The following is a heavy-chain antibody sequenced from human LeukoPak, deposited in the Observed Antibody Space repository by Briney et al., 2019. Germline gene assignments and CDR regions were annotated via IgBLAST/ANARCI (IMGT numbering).Heavy chain of an antibody. CDR3: ARRFFSGYDDYGMDV. CDR1: GGTFSSYA. D-gene: IGHD1-26*01. V-gene: IGHV1-69*04. CDR2: IIPILGIA. Sequence: SVKVSCKASGGTFSSYAISWVRQAPGQGLEWMGRIIPILGIANYAQKFQGRVTITADKSTSTAYMELSSLRSEDTAVYYCARRFFSGYDDYGMDVWGQGTTVTVSS. J-gene: IGHJ6*02.